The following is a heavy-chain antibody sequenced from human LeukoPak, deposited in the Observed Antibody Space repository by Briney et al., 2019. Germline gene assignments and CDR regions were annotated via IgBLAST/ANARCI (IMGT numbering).Heavy chain of an antibody. D-gene: IGHD3/OR15-3a*01. Sequence: KAGGSLRLSCAASGFTFSSYSMNWVRQAPGKGLEWVSSISISSLSIYYADSVKGRFTVSRDNAKNSLYLQMNSLRAEDTAVYYCASKTDFYYHNWGQGTLVTVSS. V-gene: IGHV3-21*01. CDR1: GFTFSSYS. J-gene: IGHJ4*02. CDR3: ASKTDFYYHN. CDR2: ISISSLSI.